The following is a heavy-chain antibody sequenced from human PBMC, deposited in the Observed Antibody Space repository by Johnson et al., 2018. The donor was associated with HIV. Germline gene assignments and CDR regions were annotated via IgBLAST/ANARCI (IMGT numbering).Heavy chain of an antibody. D-gene: IGHD4-23*01. CDR2: ISSSGGTI. CDR1: GFTFSDLY. CDR3: GGGRRWVTLNAFEM. V-gene: IGHV3-11*04. J-gene: IGHJ3*02. Sequence: QVQLVESGGGLVKPGGSLRLSCAVSGFTFSDLYMSWIRQAPGKGLEWVSYISSSGGTIYYADSVKGRFTISRDNAKNSVYLQLNRLRADYTAVYCCGGGRRWVTLNAFEMWGQWTLVTVAS.